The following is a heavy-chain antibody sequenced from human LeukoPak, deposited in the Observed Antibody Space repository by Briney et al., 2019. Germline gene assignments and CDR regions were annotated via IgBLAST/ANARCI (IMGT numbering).Heavy chain of an antibody. V-gene: IGHV1-69*13. CDR1: GGTFSSYA. J-gene: IGHJ4*02. Sequence: ASVKVSYKASGGTFSSYAISWVRQAPGQGLEWMGGIIPIFHTANYAQKFQGRVTITAAESTSTAYMDLSSLRSEDTAVYYCASQRTAGSLALYFEYWGQGTLVTVSS. CDR2: IIPIFHTA. D-gene: IGHD6-13*01. CDR3: ASQRTAGSLALYFEY.